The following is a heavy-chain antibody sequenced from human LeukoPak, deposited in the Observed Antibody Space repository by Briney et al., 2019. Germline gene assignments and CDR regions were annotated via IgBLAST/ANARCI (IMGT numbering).Heavy chain of an antibody. CDR3: ARDQAGVMMWDY. D-gene: IGHD3-16*01. Sequence: ASVKVSCKASGYTFTGYYMHWVRQAPGQGLEWMGWINPNSGGTNYAQKFQGRVTMTRDTSISTAYMELSWLRSDDTAVYYCARDQAGVMMWDYWGQGTLVTVSS. CDR2: INPNSGGT. V-gene: IGHV1-2*02. J-gene: IGHJ4*02. CDR1: GYTFTGYY.